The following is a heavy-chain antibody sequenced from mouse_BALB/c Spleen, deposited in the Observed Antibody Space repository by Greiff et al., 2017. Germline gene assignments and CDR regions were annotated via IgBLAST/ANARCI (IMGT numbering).Heavy chain of an antibody. Sequence: EVMLVESGPGLVKPSQSLSLTCTVTGYSITSDYAWNWIRQFPGNKLEWMGYISYSGSTSYNPSLKSRISITRDTSKNQFFLQLNSVTTEDTATYYCARTHCDGYDWYFDVWGAGTTVTVSS. CDR1: GYSITSDYA. D-gene: IGHD2-2*01. CDR3: ARTHCDGYDWYFDV. V-gene: IGHV3-2*02. J-gene: IGHJ1*01. CDR2: ISYSGST.